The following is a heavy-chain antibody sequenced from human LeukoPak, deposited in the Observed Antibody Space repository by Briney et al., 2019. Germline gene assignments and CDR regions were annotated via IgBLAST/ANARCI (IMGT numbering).Heavy chain of an antibody. CDR3: ARECGGNFWSGYYYYYGMDV. V-gene: IGHV1-69*13. CDR1: GGTFSSYA. D-gene: IGHD3-3*01. CDR2: IIPIFGTA. J-gene: IGHJ6*02. Sequence: ASVKVSCKASGGTFSSYAFSWVRQAPGQGLEWMGGIIPIFGTANYAQKFQGRVTITADESTSTAYMELSSLRSEDTAVYYCARECGGNFWSGYYYYYGMDVWGQGTTVTVSS.